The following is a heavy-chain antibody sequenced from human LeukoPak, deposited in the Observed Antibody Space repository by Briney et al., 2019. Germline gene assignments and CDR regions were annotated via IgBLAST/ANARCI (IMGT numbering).Heavy chain of an antibody. CDR3: ARALGYCSSTSCLRDAFDI. Sequence: ASVKVSCKASGGTFSSYAISWVRQAPGQGLEWMGGIIPIFGTANYAQKFQGRVTITADESTSTAYMELSSLRSEDTAVYYCARALGYCSSTSCLRDAFDIWGQGTMVTVSS. D-gene: IGHD2-2*01. V-gene: IGHV1-69*01. CDR2: IIPIFGTA. CDR1: GGTFSSYA. J-gene: IGHJ3*02.